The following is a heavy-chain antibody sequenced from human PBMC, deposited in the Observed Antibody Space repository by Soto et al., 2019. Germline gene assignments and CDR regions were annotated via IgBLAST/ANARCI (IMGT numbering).Heavy chain of an antibody. CDR3: ASLIYGDYPSYYYYYGMDV. J-gene: IGHJ6*02. V-gene: IGHV1-3*01. CDR2: INAGNGKA. CDR1: GYTFTSYA. Sequence: ASVKVSCKASGYTFTSYALHWVRQAPGQRLEWMGWINAGNGKANYAQKFQGRVTITADESTSTAYMELSSLRSEDTAVYYCASLIYGDYPSYYYYYGMDVWGQGTTVTVSS. D-gene: IGHD4-17*01.